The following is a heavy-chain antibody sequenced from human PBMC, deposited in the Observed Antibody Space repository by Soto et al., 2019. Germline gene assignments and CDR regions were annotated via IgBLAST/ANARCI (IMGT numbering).Heavy chain of an antibody. CDR2: IAYDGSNK. Sequence: XVSLRLSCAASGFTFSNYGIHWVRQTSGKGLEWVAVIAYDGSNKYYADSVKGRFTISRDNSKNTLYLQMHSLRPEDTAVYYCSKDNPPSLDYYYDSSGYYDYWGRGTLVTVFS. CDR1: GFTFSNYG. V-gene: IGHV3-30*18. J-gene: IGHJ4*02. CDR3: SKDNPPSLDYYYDSSGYYDY. D-gene: IGHD3-22*01.